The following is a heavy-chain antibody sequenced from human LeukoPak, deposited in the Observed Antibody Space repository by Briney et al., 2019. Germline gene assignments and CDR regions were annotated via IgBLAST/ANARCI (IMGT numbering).Heavy chain of an antibody. J-gene: IGHJ4*02. V-gene: IGHV3-21*01. CDR3: ARASDFWSGYLDYFDY. Sequence: KTGGSLRLSCAASGFTFSSFSMNWVRQAPGKGLEWVSSISSSSTYIYYADSVKGRFTISRDNAKNSLYLQMNSLRAEDTAVYYCARASDFWSGYLDYFDYWGQGTLVTVSS. CDR1: GFTFSSFS. CDR2: ISSSSTYI. D-gene: IGHD3-3*01.